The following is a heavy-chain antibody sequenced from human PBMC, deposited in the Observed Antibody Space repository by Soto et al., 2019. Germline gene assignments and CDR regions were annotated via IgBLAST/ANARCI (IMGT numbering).Heavy chain of an antibody. J-gene: IGHJ4*02. D-gene: IGHD3-22*01. CDR1: GFTFSSYA. V-gene: IGHV3-23*01. CDR2: ISGSGGST. Sequence: EVQLLESGGGLVQPGGSLRLSCAASGFTFSSYAMSWVRQAPGKGLEWVSAISGSGGSTYYADSEKGRFTISRDNSKNTLYLQMNSLRAEDTAVYYCAKDPWYYDSSGYYYWGQGTLVTVSS. CDR3: AKDPWYYDSSGYYY.